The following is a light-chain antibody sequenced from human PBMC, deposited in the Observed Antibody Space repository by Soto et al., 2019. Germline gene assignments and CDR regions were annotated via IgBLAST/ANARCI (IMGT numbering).Light chain of an antibody. CDR2: DVS. CDR3: GSWDSSLSAYV. J-gene: IGLJ1*01. V-gene: IGLV2-14*03. CDR1: TSDIGFSYY. Sequence: SVLTQSASVSGSPGQSITISCTGTTSDIGFSYYVSWYQQHPDKAPKLIIYDVSDRPSGVSDRFSGSKSGTSATLGITGFQTGDEADYYCGSWDSSLSAYVFGTGTKVTVL.